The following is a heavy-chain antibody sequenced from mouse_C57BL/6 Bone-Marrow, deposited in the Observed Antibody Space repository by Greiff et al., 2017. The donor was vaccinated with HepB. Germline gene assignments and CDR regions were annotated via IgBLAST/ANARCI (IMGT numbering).Heavy chain of an antibody. V-gene: IGHV5-9-1*02. CDR3: TRGDYSNFYYAMDY. D-gene: IGHD2-5*01. Sequence: EVKLVESGEGLVKPGGSLKLSCAASGFTFSSYAMSWVRQTPEKRLEWVAYISSGGDYIYYADTVKGRFTISRDNARNTLYLQMSSLKSEDTAMYYCTRGDYSNFYYAMDYWGQGTSVTVSS. J-gene: IGHJ4*01. CDR2: ISSGGDYI. CDR1: GFTFSSYA.